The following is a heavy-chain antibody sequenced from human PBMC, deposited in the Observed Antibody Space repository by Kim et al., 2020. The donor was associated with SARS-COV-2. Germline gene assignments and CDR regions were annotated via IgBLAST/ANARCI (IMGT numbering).Heavy chain of an antibody. V-gene: IGHV3-73*01. J-gene: IGHJ3*02. D-gene: IGHD1-26*01. CDR3: SGVHAYSDSYWDAFDM. CDR1: GFTFSDSA. Sequence: GGSLRLSCAASGFTFSDSAMHWVRQASGKGLEWVGLIRCKGNGYETVYAASVRGRFTITRDDTKKTAYLQMNSLKTEDAAVYYCSGVHAYSDSYWDAFDMWGQGTLVTVSS. CDR2: IRCKGNGYET.